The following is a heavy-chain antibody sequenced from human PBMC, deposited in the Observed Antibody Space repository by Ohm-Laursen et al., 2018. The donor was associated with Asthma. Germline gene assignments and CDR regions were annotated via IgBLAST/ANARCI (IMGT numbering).Heavy chain of an antibody. J-gene: IGHJ6*02. Sequence: SLRLSCTASGFTFNKSWMSWVRQAPGKGLEWVAHINENGGEKFYVDSVKGRVTISRDNAKNSLYLQMNSLRADDTAVYYCATWTGNYPLDVWGQGTKVTVSS. V-gene: IGHV3-7*05. D-gene: IGHD3/OR15-3a*01. CDR2: INENGGEK. CDR1: GFTFNKSW. CDR3: ATWTGNYPLDV.